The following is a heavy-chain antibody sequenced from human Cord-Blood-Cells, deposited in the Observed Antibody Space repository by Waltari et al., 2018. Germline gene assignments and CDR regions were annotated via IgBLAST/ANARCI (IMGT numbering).Heavy chain of an antibody. J-gene: IGHJ4*02. CDR3: ASPAREGSLPYFDY. CDR1: GGTFTRYC. D-gene: IGHD1-26*01. CDR2: ISPILGIA. Sequence: QVQLVQSVAEVKTPGSSVKVSCTASGGTFTRYCITWVRQAPGQGLEWMGRISPILGIANYAQKFQGRVKITADKSTSTAYMELSSRRSEDTAVYYCASPAREGSLPYFDYWGQGTLVTVSS. V-gene: IGHV1-69*09.